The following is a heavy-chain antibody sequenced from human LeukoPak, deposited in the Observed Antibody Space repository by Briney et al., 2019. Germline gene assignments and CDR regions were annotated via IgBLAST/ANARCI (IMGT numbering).Heavy chain of an antibody. CDR3: AREGSTGDAFDI. J-gene: IGHJ3*02. CDR1: GVSISSGGYF. D-gene: IGHD1-14*01. CDR2: IYSGGST. Sequence: SETLSLTCTVSGVSISSGGYFWTWIRQPPGKGLEWIGYIYSGGSTSYNPSLKSRVTISVDTSKNQFSLKLSSVTAADTAVYYCAREGSTGDAFDIWGQGTMVTVSS. V-gene: IGHV4-61*08.